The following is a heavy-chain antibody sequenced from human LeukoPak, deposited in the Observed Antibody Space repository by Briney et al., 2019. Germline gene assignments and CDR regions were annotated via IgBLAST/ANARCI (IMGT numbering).Heavy chain of an antibody. CDR1: GDSISSGGYY. Sequence: SQTLSLTCTVSGDSISSGGYYWSWIRQHPGKGPEWIGYIYYSGSTYYNPSLKSRVTMSVDTSKNQFSLKLSSVTAADTAVYYCARDTTGTTAGAFDICGQGTMVTVSS. J-gene: IGHJ3*02. V-gene: IGHV4-31*03. CDR3: ARDTTGTTAGAFDI. CDR2: IYYSGST. D-gene: IGHD1-1*01.